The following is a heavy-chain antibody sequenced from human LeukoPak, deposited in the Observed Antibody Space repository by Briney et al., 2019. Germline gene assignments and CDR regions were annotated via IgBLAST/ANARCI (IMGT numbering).Heavy chain of an antibody. CDR3: ARDNSGSFSFVDY. D-gene: IGHD3-10*01. CDR2: IWNDGNDK. CDR1: GFTFSSYG. J-gene: IGHJ4*02. Sequence: PGGSLRLSCEASGFTFSSYGMHWVRQAPGKGLERVAGIWNDGNDKYYADSVKGRFIISRDNSKNTLYLQMNSLRAEDTAVYYYARDNSGSFSFVDYWGQGTLVTVSS. V-gene: IGHV3-33*01.